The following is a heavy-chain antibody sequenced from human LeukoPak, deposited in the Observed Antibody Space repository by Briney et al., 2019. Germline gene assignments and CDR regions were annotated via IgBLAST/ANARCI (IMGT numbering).Heavy chain of an antibody. V-gene: IGHV3-23*01. CDR3: AKGTVRFVGWSKRGYLNY. Sequence: GGSLRLSCAASGFTFSNYAMTWVRQAPGKGLEWVSSISSTVINTYNADSVKGRFTISRDNSKNTLYLQMNSLRADDTAIYYCAKGTVRFVGWSKRGYLNYGGKGILVTVS. D-gene: IGHD3-3*01. J-gene: IGHJ4*02. CDR2: ISSTVINT. CDR1: GFTFSNYA.